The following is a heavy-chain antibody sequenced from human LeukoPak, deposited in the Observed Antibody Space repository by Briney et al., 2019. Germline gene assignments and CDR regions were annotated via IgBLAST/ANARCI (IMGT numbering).Heavy chain of an antibody. V-gene: IGHV4-38-2*02. D-gene: IGHD1-26*01. CDR3: ARCKELLHCDY. CDR1: GYSISSGYY. J-gene: IGHJ4*02. CDR2: IYHSGST. Sequence: PSETLSLTCTVSGYSISSGYYWGWIRQPPGKGLEWIGSIYHSGSTYYNPSLKSRVTISVDTSENQFSLKLSSVTAADTAVYYCARCKELLHCDYWGQGTLVTVSS.